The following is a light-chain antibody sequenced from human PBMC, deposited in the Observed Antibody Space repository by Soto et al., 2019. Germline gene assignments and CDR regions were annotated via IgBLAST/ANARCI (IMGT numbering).Light chain of an antibody. V-gene: IGKV1-6*01. CDR2: AAS. Sequence: AIQMTQSPSSLSASVGDGVTITCRASQGIRSDLGWYQQKPGKAPRLLIYAASTLHRGVPSRFSGSGSGTDFTLTISRLQPEDFATYYCLQDHNSPLTFVQGTKVEIK. CDR1: QGIRSD. J-gene: IGKJ1*01. CDR3: LQDHNSPLT.